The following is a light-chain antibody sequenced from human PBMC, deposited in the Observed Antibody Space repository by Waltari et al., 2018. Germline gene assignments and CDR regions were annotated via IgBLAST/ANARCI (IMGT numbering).Light chain of an antibody. CDR2: DVS. J-gene: IGLJ3*02. Sequence: QSALPQPASVSGSPGQSITIPCTGPSSDVGGYNYFPWYQQHPGKAPKLMIYDVSKRPSGVSNRFSGSKSGNTASLTISGLQAEDEADYYCCSYAGSSTVVFGGGTKLTVL. CDR3: CSYAGSSTVV. CDR1: SSDVGGYNY. V-gene: IGLV2-23*02.